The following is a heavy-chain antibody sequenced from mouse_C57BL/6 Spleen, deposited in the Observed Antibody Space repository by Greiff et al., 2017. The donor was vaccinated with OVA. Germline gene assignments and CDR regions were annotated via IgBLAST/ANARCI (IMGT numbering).Heavy chain of an antibody. J-gene: IGHJ3*01. CDR1: GYSFTGYY. CDR3: ARSLDDYDVFAY. Sequence: EVMLVESGPELVKPGASVKISCKASGYSFTGYYMNWVKQSPEKSLEWIGEINPSTGGTTYNQKFKAKATLTVDKSSSTAYMQLKSLTSEDSAVYYCARSLDDYDVFAYWGQGTLVTVSA. V-gene: IGHV1-42*01. D-gene: IGHD2-4*01. CDR2: INPSTGGT.